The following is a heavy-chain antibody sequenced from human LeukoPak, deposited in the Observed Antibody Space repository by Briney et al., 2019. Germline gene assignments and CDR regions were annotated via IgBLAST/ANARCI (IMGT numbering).Heavy chain of an antibody. J-gene: IGHJ4*02. CDR3: ARHFYGDYAFHY. CDR1: GFTLSSYG. D-gene: IGHD4-17*01. CDR2: ISGSGTNT. Sequence: GGSLRLSCAASGFTLSSYGMSWVRQAPGKGLEWVSSISGSGTNTYYADSVKDRFTISRDNSKNTLYLQMNSLRAEDTAVYYCARHFYGDYAFHYWGQGTLVTVSS. V-gene: IGHV3-23*01.